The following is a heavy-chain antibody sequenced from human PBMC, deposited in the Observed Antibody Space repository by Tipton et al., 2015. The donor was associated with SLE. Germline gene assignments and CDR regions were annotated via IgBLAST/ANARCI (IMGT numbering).Heavy chain of an antibody. J-gene: IGHJ4*02. Sequence: GLVKPSETLSLACSVSNFDISASYYWGWVRQTPGKGLEWLAFISGTSSMIFYADSVRGRFTISRDNAKNSLYLQMNSLRPEDTALYYCVRGVRGVGATTLDYWGQGTLVTVSS. CDR1: NFDISASYY. CDR2: ISGTSSMI. CDR3: VRGVRGVGATTLDY. D-gene: IGHD1-26*01. V-gene: IGHV3-48*01.